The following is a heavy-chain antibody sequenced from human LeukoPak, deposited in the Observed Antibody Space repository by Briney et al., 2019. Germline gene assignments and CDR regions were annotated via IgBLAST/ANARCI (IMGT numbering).Heavy chain of an antibody. CDR3: ATSADSPGNS. J-gene: IGHJ1*01. CDR1: GFTFSSYW. V-gene: IGHV3-7*01. D-gene: IGHD4-23*01. CDR2: VKQDGSAK. Sequence: GGSLRLSCAASGFTFSSYWMSWVRQAPGKGLEWVANVKQDGSAKYYVDSVKGRFTISRDNAKNSLYLQMSNLRVEDTAVYYCATSADSPGNSWGQGTLIVVSP.